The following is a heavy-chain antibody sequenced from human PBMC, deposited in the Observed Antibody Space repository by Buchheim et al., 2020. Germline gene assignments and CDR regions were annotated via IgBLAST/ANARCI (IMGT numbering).Heavy chain of an antibody. CDR2: INHSGST. V-gene: IGHV4-34*01. D-gene: IGHD5-24*01. Sequence: QVQLQQWGAGLLKPSETLSLTCAVYGGSFSGYYWSWIRQPPGKGLEWIGEINHSGSTNYNPSLKSRVTISVDTSKNQSSLKLSSVTAADTAVYYCASDSITNMWYGMDVWGQGTT. J-gene: IGHJ6*02. CDR1: GGSFSGYY. CDR3: ASDSITNMWYGMDV.